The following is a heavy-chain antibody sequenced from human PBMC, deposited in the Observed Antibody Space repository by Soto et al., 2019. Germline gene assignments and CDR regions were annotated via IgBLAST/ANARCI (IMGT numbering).Heavy chain of an antibody. CDR2: VNWNGGST. CDR1: GFTFDDYG. Sequence: GGSLRLSCAASGFTFDDYGMSWARQAPGKGLEWVSGVNWNGGSTGYADSVKGRFTISRDNAKNSLYLQMNSLRAEDTAVYYCATRMPTINYFDYWGQGTLVTVSS. J-gene: IGHJ4*02. V-gene: IGHV3-20*04. D-gene: IGHD4-4*01. CDR3: ATRMPTINYFDY.